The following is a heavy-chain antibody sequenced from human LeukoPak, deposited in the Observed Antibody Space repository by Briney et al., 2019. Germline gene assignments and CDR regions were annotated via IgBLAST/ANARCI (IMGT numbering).Heavy chain of an antibody. V-gene: IGHV4-39*07. Sequence: PSETLSLTCTVSGGSISRSSYSWGWIRQSPGKGLEWIGTIYYSGDTYYNPSLKSRVTISVDTSKNQFSLKLSSVTAADTAVYYCARVQWELPQGGGAFDIWGQGTMVTVSS. CDR2: IYYSGDT. CDR3: ARVQWELPQGGGAFDI. J-gene: IGHJ3*02. D-gene: IGHD1-26*01. CDR1: GGSISRSSYS.